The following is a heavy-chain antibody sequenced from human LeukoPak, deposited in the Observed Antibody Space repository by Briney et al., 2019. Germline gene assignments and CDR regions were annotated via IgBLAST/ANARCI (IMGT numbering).Heavy chain of an antibody. V-gene: IGHV4-4*07. J-gene: IGHJ4*02. CDR3: ARGPMFFGVAYCDY. CDR1: GGSISSYY. D-gene: IGHD3-3*01. Sequence: SETLSLTCTVSGGSISSYYWSWIRQPAGKGLEWIGRIYTSGSTNYNPSLKSRVTMSVDTSKNQFSLKLSPVTAVDTAVYYCARGPMFFGVAYCDYWGQGTLVTVSS. CDR2: IYTSGST.